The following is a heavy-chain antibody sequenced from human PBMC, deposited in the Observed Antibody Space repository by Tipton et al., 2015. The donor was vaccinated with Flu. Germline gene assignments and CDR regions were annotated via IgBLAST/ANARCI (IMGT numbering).Heavy chain of an antibody. D-gene: IGHD3-22*01. Sequence: TLSLTCTVSGGSISSGSYYWSWIRQPAGKGLEWIGRIYTSGSTNYNPSLKSRVTISVDTSKNQFSLKLSSVTAADTAVYYWARAVWLLPFDYWGQGTLVTVSS. CDR2: IYTSGST. CDR1: GGSISSGSYY. V-gene: IGHV4-61*02. J-gene: IGHJ4*02. CDR3: ARAVWLLPFDY.